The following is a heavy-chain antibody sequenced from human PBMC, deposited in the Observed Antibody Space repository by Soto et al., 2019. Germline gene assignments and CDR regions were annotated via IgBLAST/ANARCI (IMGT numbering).Heavy chain of an antibody. CDR3: ARGRRTGGYSYGTTDY. D-gene: IGHD5-18*01. J-gene: IGHJ4*02. Sequence: PSETLSLTCAVYGGSFSGYYWSWIRQPPGKGLEWIGEINHSGSTNYNPSLKSRVTISVDTSKNQFSLKLSSVTAADTAVYYCARGRRTGGYSYGTTDYWGQGTLVTVSS. V-gene: IGHV4-34*01. CDR1: GGSFSGYY. CDR2: INHSGST.